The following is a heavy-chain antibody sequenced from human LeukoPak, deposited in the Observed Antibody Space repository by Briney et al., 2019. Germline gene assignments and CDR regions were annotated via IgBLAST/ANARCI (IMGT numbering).Heavy chain of an antibody. D-gene: IGHD1-14*01. CDR3: ARDQPGYYGMDV. V-gene: IGHV3-53*01. CDR2: IYSGGST. CDR1: GFTFSSYW. Sequence: GGSLRLSCAASGFTFSSYWMHWVRQAPGKGLEWVSVIYSGGSTYYADSVKGRFTISRDNSKNTLYLQMNSLRAEDTAVYYCARDQPGYYGMDVWGQGTTVTVSS. J-gene: IGHJ6*02.